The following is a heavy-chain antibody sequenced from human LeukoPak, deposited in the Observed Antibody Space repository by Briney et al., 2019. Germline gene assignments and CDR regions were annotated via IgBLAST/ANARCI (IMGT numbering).Heavy chain of an antibody. D-gene: IGHD6-19*01. CDR2: ISSSGSTI. CDR1: GFTFSDSY. CDR3: ARGQYSFDY. V-gene: IGHV3-11*01. J-gene: IGHJ4*02. Sequence: GGSLRLSCAASGFTFSDSYMSWIRQAPGKGLEYISYISSSGSTIYYADSVKGRFTLSRDNAKNSLSLEMNSLRAEDTAVYYCARGQYSFDYWGQGTLVTVSS.